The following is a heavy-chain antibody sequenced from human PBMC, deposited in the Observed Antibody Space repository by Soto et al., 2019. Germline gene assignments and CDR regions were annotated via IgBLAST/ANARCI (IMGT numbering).Heavy chain of an antibody. V-gene: IGHV2-5*02. CDR2: IYWDDDK. Sequence: SGPTLVNPTQTLTLTCTFSGFSLSTSGVGVGWIRQPPGKALEWLALIYWDDDKRYSPSLKSRLTITKDTSKNQVVLTMTNMDPVDTATYYCAHSEYSSSWRNPVFSVSQDAFDIWGQGTMVTVSS. D-gene: IGHD6-13*01. CDR3: AHSEYSSSWRNPVFSVSQDAFDI. CDR1: GFSLSTSGVG. J-gene: IGHJ3*02.